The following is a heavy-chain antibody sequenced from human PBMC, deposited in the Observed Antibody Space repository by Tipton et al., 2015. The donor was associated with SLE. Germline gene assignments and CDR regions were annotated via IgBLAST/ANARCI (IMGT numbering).Heavy chain of an antibody. J-gene: IGHJ4*02. CDR3: ARRRGSSWDEDYFDF. D-gene: IGHD6-13*01. CDR2: INYSATT. Sequence: TLSLTCAVYDESFSGYFWSWIRQPPGKGLEWIGQINYSATTIYNPSHKSRVSMSIDIVKKQFSLKLNSVTAADTAVYYCARRRGSSWDEDYFDFCGQGTLVTVSS. CDR1: DESFSGYF. V-gene: IGHV4-34*01.